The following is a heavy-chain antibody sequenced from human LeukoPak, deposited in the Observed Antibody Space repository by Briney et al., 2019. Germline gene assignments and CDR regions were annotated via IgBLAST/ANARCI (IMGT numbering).Heavy chain of an antibody. D-gene: IGHD4-17*01. J-gene: IGHJ4*02. CDR2: ISAYNGNT. Sequence: ASVKVSCKASGYTFTGYGISWVRQAPGQGLEWMGWISAYNGNTNYAQKLQGRVTMNTDTSTSTAYMELRSLRSEDTAVYYCARKVVNGDLDYWGQGTLVTVSS. V-gene: IGHV1-18*01. CDR3: ARKVVNGDLDY. CDR1: GYTFTGYG.